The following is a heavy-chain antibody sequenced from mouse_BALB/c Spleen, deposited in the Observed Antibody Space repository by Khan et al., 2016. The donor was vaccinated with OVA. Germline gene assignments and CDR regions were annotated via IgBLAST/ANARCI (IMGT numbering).Heavy chain of an antibody. Sequence: EVELVESGGGLVKPGGSLKLSCEVSGFAFNSYDMSWVRQTPEKRLEWVATISSTGSYTYYPGSVKGRFTISRDTARNTLYLQMSRLRSEDTSLYYCTRPSYYGNPWFTYWGQGTLVTVSA. D-gene: IGHD2-10*01. CDR3: TRPSYYGNPWFTY. J-gene: IGHJ3*01. CDR1: GFAFNSYD. CDR2: ISSTGSYT. V-gene: IGHV5-9*02.